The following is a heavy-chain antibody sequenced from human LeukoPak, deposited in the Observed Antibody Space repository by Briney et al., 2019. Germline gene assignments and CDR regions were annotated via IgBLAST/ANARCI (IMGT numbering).Heavy chain of an antibody. CDR1: GFTFNRHS. CDR3: ARDRAGYNWVDY. J-gene: IGHJ4*02. CDR2: ISSSSSHI. V-gene: IGHV3-48*01. D-gene: IGHD5-24*01. Sequence: GGSLRLSCVGSGFTFNRHSMNWVRQAPGKGLEWVSYISSSSSHIYYSDSVKGRFTISRDNAKNSVYLQMNSLRAEDTAVYFCARDRAGYNWVDYWGQGTLVSVPS.